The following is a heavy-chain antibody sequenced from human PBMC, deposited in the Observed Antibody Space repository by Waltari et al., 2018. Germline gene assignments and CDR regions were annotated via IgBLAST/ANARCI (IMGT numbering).Heavy chain of an antibody. CDR2: MDTKTGNT. CDR1: GYTFTSLH. V-gene: IGHV1-8*01. Sequence: QERLVQSGAEVKKPGASVKVSCKASGYTFTSLHINWGRQATGQGLEGMGWMDTKTGNTGYAQKFQGRVTMTSETSITTSYMDLNSLTSEDTAVYYCARGYSHDRDGAFDIWGQGTMVTVSS. J-gene: IGHJ3*02. D-gene: IGHD4-4*01. CDR3: ARGYSHDRDGAFDI.